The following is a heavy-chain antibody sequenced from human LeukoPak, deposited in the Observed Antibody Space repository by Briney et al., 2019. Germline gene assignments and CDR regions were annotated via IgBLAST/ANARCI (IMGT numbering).Heavy chain of an antibody. CDR1: GYTFTSYG. Sequence: ASVKVSCKASGYTFTSYGISWVRQAPGQGLEWMGWISAYNGNTNYAQMLQGRVTMTTDTSTSTAYMELGSLRSDDTAVYYCARFQAARLNYYLDVWGKGPTVPVSS. J-gene: IGHJ6*03. V-gene: IGHV1-18*01. D-gene: IGHD6-6*01. CDR3: ARFQAARLNYYLDV. CDR2: ISAYNGNT.